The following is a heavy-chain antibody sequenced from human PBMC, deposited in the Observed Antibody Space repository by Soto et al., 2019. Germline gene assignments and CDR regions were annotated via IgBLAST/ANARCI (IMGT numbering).Heavy chain of an antibody. CDR1: GFTFTASA. Sequence: SVKVSCKASGFTFTASAVQWVRQARGQRLEWIGWIVVGSGKTNYAENFRERVTITRDTSTSTAYMEVTGLRSEDTAVYYCARAVAVAADFDYWGQGTLVTVSS. CDR2: IVVGSGKT. V-gene: IGHV1-58*01. J-gene: IGHJ4*02. CDR3: ARAVAVAADFDY. D-gene: IGHD6-19*01.